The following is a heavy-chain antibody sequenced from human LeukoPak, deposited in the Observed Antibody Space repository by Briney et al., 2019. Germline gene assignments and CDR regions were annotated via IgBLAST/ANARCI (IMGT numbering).Heavy chain of an antibody. CDR1: GGSFSGYY. J-gene: IGHJ3*02. Sequence: PSETLSLTCAVYGGSFSGYYWSWIRQPPGKGLEWIGEINHSGSTNYNPSLKSRVTISVDTSKNQFSLKLSSVTAADTALYYCARVVGATDAFDIWGQGTMVTVSP. V-gene: IGHV4-34*01. CDR2: INHSGST. CDR3: ARVVGATDAFDI. D-gene: IGHD1-26*01.